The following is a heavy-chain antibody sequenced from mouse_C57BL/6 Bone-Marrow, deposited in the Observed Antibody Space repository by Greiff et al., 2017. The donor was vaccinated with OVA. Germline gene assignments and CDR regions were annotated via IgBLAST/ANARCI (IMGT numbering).Heavy chain of an antibody. V-gene: IGHV1-78*01. CDR2: IYPKDGST. CDR1: GYTFTDHT. J-gene: IGHJ2*01. Sequence: QVQLQQSVAELVKPGASVKLSCKASGYTFTDHTIHWMKQRPEQGLEWIGYIYPKDGSTKYNEKFKGKATLTADKSSSTAYMQLNSLTSEDSAVYFCAREYYGSSYDYWGQGTTLTVSS. CDR3: AREYYGSSYDY. D-gene: IGHD1-1*01.